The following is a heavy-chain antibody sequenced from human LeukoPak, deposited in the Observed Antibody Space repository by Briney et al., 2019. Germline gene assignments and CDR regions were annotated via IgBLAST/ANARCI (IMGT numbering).Heavy chain of an antibody. CDR2: VWYDGSDK. CDR3: ARDLNREDFDY. J-gene: IGHJ4*02. D-gene: IGHD3-9*01. CDR1: GFTFSNYD. Sequence: GGSLRLSCEASGFTFSNYDMHWVRQAPGKGLEWLAIVWYDGSDKYYADSVKGRFTVSRDNSKNTLYLQMNSLRADDTAVYYCARDLNREDFDYWGQGTLDAVSS. V-gene: IGHV3-33*01.